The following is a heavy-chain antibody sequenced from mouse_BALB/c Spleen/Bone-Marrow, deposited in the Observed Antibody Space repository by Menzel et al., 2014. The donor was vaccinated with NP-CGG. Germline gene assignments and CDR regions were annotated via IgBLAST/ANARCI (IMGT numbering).Heavy chain of an antibody. CDR3: ARKGNGNPFAY. CDR1: GYSFTGYY. J-gene: IGHJ3*01. Sequence: VQLQQSGPELVKPGASVKISCKASGYSFTGYYMHWVKQSHVKSLEWIGRINPYNGATSYNQNFKDKASLTVDKSSSTAYMELHSLTSEDSAVYYCARKGNGNPFAYWGQGTLVTVS. CDR2: INPYNGAT. D-gene: IGHD2-1*01. V-gene: IGHV1-31*01.